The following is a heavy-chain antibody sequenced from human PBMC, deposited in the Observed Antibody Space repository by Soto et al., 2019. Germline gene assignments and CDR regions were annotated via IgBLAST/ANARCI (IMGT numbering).Heavy chain of an antibody. CDR3: ASGGIGGIYGWFYP. D-gene: IGHD2-15*01. Sequence: QVQLVESGGGVVQPGRSLRLSCAASGFTFSSYPMYWVRQTPGKGLEWVAVISYDGTNEYYADSVKGRFTIFRDNSKNTLHLQMNSLTTEDAAVYYCASGGIGGIYGWFYPWGQGTLVTVSS. CDR2: ISYDGTNE. J-gene: IGHJ5*02. V-gene: IGHV3-30-3*01. CDR1: GFTFSSYP.